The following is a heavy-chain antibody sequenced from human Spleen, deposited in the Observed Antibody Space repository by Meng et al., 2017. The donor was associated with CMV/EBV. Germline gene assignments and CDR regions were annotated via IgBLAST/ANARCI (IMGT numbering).Heavy chain of an antibody. CDR3: ARDSPSLYSSSPGIDF. CDR1: GYTFTGYY. Sequence: SVKVSCKASGYTFTGYYMHWVRQAPGQGLEWMGRIIPILGIANYAQKFQGRVTITADKSTSTAYMELSSLRSEDTAVYYCARDSPSLYSSSPGIDFWGQGTLVTVSS. D-gene: IGHD6-6*01. J-gene: IGHJ4*02. V-gene: IGHV1-69*04. CDR2: IIPILGIA.